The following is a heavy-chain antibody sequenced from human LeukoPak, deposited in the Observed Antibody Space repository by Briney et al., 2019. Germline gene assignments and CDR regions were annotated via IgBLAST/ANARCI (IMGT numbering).Heavy chain of an antibody. J-gene: IGHJ4*02. D-gene: IGHD3-10*01. CDR1: GGSISTSNYY. CDR2: IFYSGST. Sequence: SETLSLTCTVSGGSISTSNYYWGWIRQPPGKGLEWIGNIFYSGSTYYSPSLKSRVTISVDTSKNQFSLKLSSVTAADTAVYYCARDSVRSGIRSGSFDYWGQGTLVTVSS. V-gene: IGHV4-39*07. CDR3: ARDSVRSGIRSGSFDY.